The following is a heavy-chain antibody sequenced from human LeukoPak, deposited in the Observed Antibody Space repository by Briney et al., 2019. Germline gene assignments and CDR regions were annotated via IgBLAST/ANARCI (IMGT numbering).Heavy chain of an antibody. CDR1: GFTLSSYA. Sequence: GGSLRLSCVASGFTLSSYAMSWVRQAPGKGLEWVSFISGSGGSTYYTDSVKGRFTISRDNSKNTLYLQMNSLRAEDTAVYYCARPIVAVAGPYYYYYYGMDVWGQGTTVTVSS. D-gene: IGHD6-19*01. CDR3: ARPIVAVAGPYYYYYYGMDV. V-gene: IGHV3-23*01. CDR2: ISGSGGST. J-gene: IGHJ6*02.